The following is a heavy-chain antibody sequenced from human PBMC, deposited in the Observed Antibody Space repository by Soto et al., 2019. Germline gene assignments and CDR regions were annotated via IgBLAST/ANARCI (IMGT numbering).Heavy chain of an antibody. CDR2: IYYSGST. CDR1: GGSISSGDYY. J-gene: IGHJ4*02. D-gene: IGHD1-1*01. V-gene: IGHV4-30-4*01. CDR3: ARDLDGMYYFDY. Sequence: LSLTCTVSGGSISSGDYYWSWIRQPPGKGLEWIGYIYYSGSTYYNPSLKSRVTISVDTSKNQFSLKLSSVTAADTAVYYCARDLDGMYYFDYWGQGTLVTVSS.